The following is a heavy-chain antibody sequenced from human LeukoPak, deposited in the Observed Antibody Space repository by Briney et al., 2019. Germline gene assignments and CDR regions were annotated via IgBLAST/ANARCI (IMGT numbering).Heavy chain of an antibody. CDR1: GFTFSSYA. D-gene: IGHD3-22*01. CDR2: ISGSGGTT. J-gene: IGHJ4*02. V-gene: IGHV3-23*01. CDR3: AKFSGVITSPFDY. Sequence: PGGSLRLSCAASGFTFSSYAMSWVRQAPGKGLEWVSAISGSGGTTYYADSVKGLFTISRDNSRNTLYLQMNSLRAEDTAVYYCAKFSGVITSPFDYWGQGTLVTVSS.